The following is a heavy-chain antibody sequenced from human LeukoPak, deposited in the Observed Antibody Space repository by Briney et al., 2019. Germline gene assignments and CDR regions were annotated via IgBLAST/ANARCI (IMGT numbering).Heavy chain of an antibody. CDR3: ARGERRPKHWFDP. CDR1: GGSFSGYY. CDR2: INHSGST. J-gene: IGHJ5*02. Sequence: KSSETLFLTCAVYGGSFSGYYWSWIRQPPGKGLEWIGEINHSGSTNYNPSLKSRVTISVDTSKNQFSLRLSSVTAADTAVYYCARGERRPKHWFDPWGQGTLVTVSS. V-gene: IGHV4-34*01.